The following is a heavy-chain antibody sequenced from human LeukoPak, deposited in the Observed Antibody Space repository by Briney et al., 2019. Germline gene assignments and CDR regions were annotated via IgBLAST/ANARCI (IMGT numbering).Heavy chain of an antibody. J-gene: IGHJ4*02. Sequence: GGSLRLSCAASGFTFSSYAMSWVRQAPGKGLEWVSAISGSGGSTYYADSVKGRFTISRDNSKNTLYLQMNSLRAEDTAVYYCAKDRGSSGWYTDFDSWGQGTLVTVSS. V-gene: IGHV3-23*01. D-gene: IGHD6-19*01. CDR2: ISGSGGST. CDR1: GFTFSSYA. CDR3: AKDRGSSGWYTDFDS.